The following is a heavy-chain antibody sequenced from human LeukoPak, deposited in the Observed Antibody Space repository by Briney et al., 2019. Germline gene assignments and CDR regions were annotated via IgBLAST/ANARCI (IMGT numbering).Heavy chain of an antibody. Sequence: PSETLSLTCTVSGGSISSGDYYWSWIRQPPGKGLEWIGYIYYSGSTYYNPSLKSRVTISVDTSKNQFSLKLSSVTAADTAVYYCARSITMVRGVAVTPRFDYWGQGTLVTVSS. CDR2: IYYSGST. V-gene: IGHV4-30-4*01. D-gene: IGHD3-10*01. CDR1: GGSISSGDYY. CDR3: ARSITMVRGVAVTPRFDY. J-gene: IGHJ4*02.